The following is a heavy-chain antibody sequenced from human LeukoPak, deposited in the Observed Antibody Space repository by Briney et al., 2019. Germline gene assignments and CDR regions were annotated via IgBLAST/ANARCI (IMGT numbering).Heavy chain of an antibody. D-gene: IGHD3-10*01. CDR2: MYSDGST. CDR1: GFTVSSNF. CDR3: AKDVGSGNYYNPDY. J-gene: IGHJ4*02. Sequence: SGGSLRLSCAASGFTVSSNFMSWVRQAPEKGLEWVSVMYSDGSTYYADSVKGRFTISRDNSKNTLYLQMESLRAEDTAVYYCAKDVGSGNYYNPDYWGQGTLVTVSS. V-gene: IGHV3-53*01.